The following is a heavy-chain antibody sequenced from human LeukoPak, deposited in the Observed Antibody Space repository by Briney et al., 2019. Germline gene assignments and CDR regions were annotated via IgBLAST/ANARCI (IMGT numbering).Heavy chain of an antibody. Sequence: SVKVSCKASGGTFSSYAISWVRQAPGQGLEWMGGIIPIFGTANYAQKFQGRVTITTDESTSTAYMELSSLRSEDTAVYYCAGAHYYDSSGYLIGDYWGQGTLVTVSS. CDR2: IIPIFGTA. J-gene: IGHJ4*02. CDR1: GGTFSSYA. CDR3: AGAHYYDSSGYLIGDY. V-gene: IGHV1-69*05. D-gene: IGHD3-22*01.